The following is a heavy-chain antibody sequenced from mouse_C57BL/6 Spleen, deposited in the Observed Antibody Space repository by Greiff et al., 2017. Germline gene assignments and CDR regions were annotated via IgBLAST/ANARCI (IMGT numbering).Heavy chain of an antibody. CDR3: ARNPFTTGPAMDY. CDR1: GYAFSSYW. CDR2: IYPGDGDT. D-gene: IGHD1-1*01. J-gene: IGHJ4*01. V-gene: IGHV1-80*01. Sequence: VQVVESGAELVKPGASVKISCKASGYAFSSYWMNWVKQRPGKGLEWLGQIYPGDGDTNYNGKLKGKATLTADKSSSTAYMQLSSLTSEDSAVYFCARNPFTTGPAMDYWGQGTSVTVSS.